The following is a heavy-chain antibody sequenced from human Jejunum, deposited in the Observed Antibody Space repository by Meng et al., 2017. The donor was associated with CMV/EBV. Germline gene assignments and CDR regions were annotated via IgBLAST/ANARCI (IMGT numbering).Heavy chain of an antibody. Sequence: KAYGYTFTGHYMHWVRQAPGQGLEWMGWINANTGDTNYAQKFQGRVTMTRDTSITTAYMDLSSLTSDDAAVYYCARDMTSTWYGGSDLWGQGTLVTVSS. CDR2: INANTGDT. CDR1: GYTFTGHY. D-gene: IGHD6-13*01. V-gene: IGHV1-2*02. CDR3: ARDMTSTWYGGSDL. J-gene: IGHJ5*02.